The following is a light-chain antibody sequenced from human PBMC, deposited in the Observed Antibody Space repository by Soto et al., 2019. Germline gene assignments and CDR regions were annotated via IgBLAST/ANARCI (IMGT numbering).Light chain of an antibody. CDR1: QSVSNF. CDR2: GAS. CDR3: QQYDNWPLT. V-gene: IGKV3-15*01. J-gene: IGKJ4*01. Sequence: EVVLTQSPATLSLSPGERATLSCRASQSVSNFLAWYQQKPGQAPRFLIYGASTRATGIPARFSGSGSGTEFTLTISSLQSEDFAVYYCQQYDNWPLTFGGGTKVDIK.